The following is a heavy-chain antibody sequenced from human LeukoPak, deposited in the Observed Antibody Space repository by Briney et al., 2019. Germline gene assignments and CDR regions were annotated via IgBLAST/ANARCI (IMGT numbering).Heavy chain of an antibody. J-gene: IGHJ4*02. D-gene: IGHD5-12*01. CDR1: GFTFSSYG. V-gene: IGHV3-33*01. Sequence: GGSLRLSCAASGFTFSSYGMHWARQAPGKGLEWVAVIWYDGSNKYYADSVKGRFTISRDNSKNTLYLQMNSLRAEDTAVYYCAASGYDSFDYWGQGTLVTVSS. CDR2: IWYDGSNK. CDR3: AASGYDSFDY.